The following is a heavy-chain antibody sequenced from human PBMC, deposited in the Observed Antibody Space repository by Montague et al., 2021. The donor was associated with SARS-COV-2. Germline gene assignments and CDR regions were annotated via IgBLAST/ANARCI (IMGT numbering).Heavy chain of an antibody. Sequence: SETLSLTCTVSGGSVSRISSHWGWIRQPPGKGLEYIGSFYYAGGTQYNPSLKSRVTISVDTSNDQFSLKMNSVTAADTAVYYCARLESSWWFFDYWGQGTLVTVSS. V-gene: IGHV4-39*01. J-gene: IGHJ4*02. CDR3: ARLESSWWFFDY. D-gene: IGHD2-8*02. CDR2: FYYAGGT. CDR1: GGSVSRISSH.